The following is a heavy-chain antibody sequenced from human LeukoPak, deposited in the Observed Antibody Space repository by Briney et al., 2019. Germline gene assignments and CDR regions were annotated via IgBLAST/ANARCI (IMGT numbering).Heavy chain of an antibody. Sequence: PGGSLRLSCADSGFTFSGYAVSWVRQPPGKGLEWVLGISVTGDYTHHADSVKGRFSVSRDNSKNTLYLHMNSLTVEDTAVYFCATFRGDGYNLGFDNWGQGTLVTVSS. J-gene: IGHJ4*02. D-gene: IGHD5-24*01. CDR3: ATFRGDGYNLGFDN. CDR2: ISVTGDYT. V-gene: IGHV3-23*01. CDR1: GFTFSGYA.